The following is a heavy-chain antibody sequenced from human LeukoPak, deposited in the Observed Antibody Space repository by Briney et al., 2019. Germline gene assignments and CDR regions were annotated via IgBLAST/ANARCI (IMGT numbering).Heavy chain of an antibody. J-gene: IGHJ4*02. CDR1: GYTFTSYG. CDR2: INPSGGST. D-gene: IGHD2-15*01. CDR3: ARGMGWWYAYFDY. Sequence: GASVKVSCKASGYTFTSYGISWVRQAPGQGLEWMGIINPSGGSTSYAQKFQGRVTMTRDTSTSTVYMELSSLRSEDTAVYYCARGMGWWYAYFDYWGRGTLVTVSS. V-gene: IGHV1-46*01.